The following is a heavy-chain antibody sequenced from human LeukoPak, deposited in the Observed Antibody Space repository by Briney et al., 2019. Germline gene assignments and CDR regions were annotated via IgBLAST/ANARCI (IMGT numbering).Heavy chain of an antibody. D-gene: IGHD5-18*01. CDR2: IYSGGSK. CDR3: ARGYAISFGY. CDR1: GFSVSINY. J-gene: IGHJ4*02. Sequence: GRSLRLSCAPSGFSVSINYMSWVRHPPGKWLEWVSVIYSGGSKYSADSVKGRFTISRENAKKTLYLQMNSLGAEDTAVYYCARGYAISFGYWGEGTLVTVSS. V-gene: IGHV3-53*01.